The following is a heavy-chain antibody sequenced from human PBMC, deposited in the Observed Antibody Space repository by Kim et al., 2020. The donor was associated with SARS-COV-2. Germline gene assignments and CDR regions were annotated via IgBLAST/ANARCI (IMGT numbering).Heavy chain of an antibody. CDR1: GFSFTIFG. CDR3: AKDSGYGVNWFDS. D-gene: IGHD3-16*01. Sequence: GGSLRLSCAASGFSFTIFGANWVRQAPGRGPEWVSSINPGGATSYADSARGRFTISRDDSKNTLYLLMNNLRVEDTALYYCAKDSGYGVNWFDSWGQGTLVTVSP. J-gene: IGHJ5*01. CDR2: INPGGAT. V-gene: IGHV3-23*01.